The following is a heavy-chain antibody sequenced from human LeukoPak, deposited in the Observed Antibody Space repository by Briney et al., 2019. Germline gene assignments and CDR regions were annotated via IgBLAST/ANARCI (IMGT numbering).Heavy chain of an antibody. D-gene: IGHD3-10*01. J-gene: IGHJ4*02. Sequence: PGGSLRLSCAVSGFTFHNYGMHWVRQAPGKGLEWVAVISYDGSNKYYADSVKGRFTISRDNSKNTVYLQMNSLRAEDTAVYYCGKAFLIEVRGVPPGDHWGQGTLATVSS. CDR3: GKAFLIEVRGVPPGDH. CDR1: GFTFHNYG. V-gene: IGHV3-30*18. CDR2: ISYDGSNK.